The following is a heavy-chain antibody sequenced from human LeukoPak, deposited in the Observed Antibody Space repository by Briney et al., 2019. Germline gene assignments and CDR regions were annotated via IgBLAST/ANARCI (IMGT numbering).Heavy chain of an antibody. D-gene: IGHD5-12*01. CDR1: GFTFSSFW. CDR2: INADGKNT. Sequence: PGGSLRLSCAASGFTFSSFWMHWVRHAPGKGLVWVSYINADGKNTTYADSVKGRFTISRDNAKNTLYLQMSSLRAEDTAIYYCVYSGYDWTYYFDWWGQGTLVTVSS. J-gene: IGHJ4*02. CDR3: VYSGYDWTYYFDW. V-gene: IGHV3-74*01.